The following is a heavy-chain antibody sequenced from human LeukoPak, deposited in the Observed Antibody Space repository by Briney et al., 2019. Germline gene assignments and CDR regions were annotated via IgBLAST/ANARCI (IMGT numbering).Heavy chain of an antibody. J-gene: IGHJ4*02. D-gene: IGHD4-17*01. V-gene: IGHV1-46*01. CDR1: GYTFTNFY. CDR2: MNPSGGST. Sequence: ASVKVSCKASGYTFTNFYILWVRQAPGQGPEWMGMMNPSGGSTSFAQKFQGRVTMTWDTSASTLYMDVSSLRSEDTAVYYCAKWRRRGMTPDAFDIWGQGTLVTVSS. CDR3: AKWRRRGMTPDAFDI.